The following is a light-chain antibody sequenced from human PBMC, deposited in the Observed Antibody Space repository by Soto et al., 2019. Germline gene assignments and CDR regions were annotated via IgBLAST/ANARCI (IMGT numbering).Light chain of an antibody. CDR2: GAS. CDR3: QQYVSSPAT. CDR1: QTVTSSY. J-gene: IGKJ1*01. Sequence: EIVLTQSPGTLSLSPGERATLSCRASQTVTSSYLDWYRQSPGQAPRLLIYGASSRATGIPDRFSGSGSGTDFTLTISRLEPEDFAVYYCQQYVSSPATFGLGTRVEIK. V-gene: IGKV3-20*01.